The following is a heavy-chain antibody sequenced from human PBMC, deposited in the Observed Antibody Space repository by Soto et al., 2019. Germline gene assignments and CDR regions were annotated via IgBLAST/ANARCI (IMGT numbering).Heavy chain of an antibody. J-gene: IGHJ6*02. Sequence: EVQLLESGGGLVQPGGSLRLSCAASGFTVSSYAMSWVRQAPGKGLEWVSAISGSGGSTYYADSVKGRFTISRDNSKNTLYLQMNSLRAEDTAVYYCAKGGGFLEWLDVSSGMDVWGQGTTVTVSS. CDR3: AKGGGFLEWLDVSSGMDV. CDR2: ISGSGGST. D-gene: IGHD3-3*01. CDR1: GFTVSSYA. V-gene: IGHV3-23*01.